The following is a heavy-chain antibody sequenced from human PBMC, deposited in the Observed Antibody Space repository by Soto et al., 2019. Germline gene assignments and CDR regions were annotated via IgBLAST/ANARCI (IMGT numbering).Heavy chain of an antibody. CDR1: GGTFSSYA. CDR3: ARGGGAASAKDDAFDI. D-gene: IGHD6-13*01. CDR2: IIPIFGAA. J-gene: IGHJ3*02. Sequence: QVQLVQSGAEVKKPGSSVKVSCKASGGTFSSYAISWVRQAPGQGIEWMGGIIPIFGAANYAQHFHGRVTITADKSTSTAYMELSSLRSEDTAVYYCARGGGAASAKDDAFDIWGQGTMVTVSS. V-gene: IGHV1-69*06.